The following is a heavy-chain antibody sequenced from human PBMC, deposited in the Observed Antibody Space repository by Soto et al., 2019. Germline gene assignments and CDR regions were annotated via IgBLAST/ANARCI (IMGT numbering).Heavy chain of an antibody. CDR1: GGSISRGDYY. CDR3: ARDIVLVSAASHGKFRIWHDP. CDR2: IYYSGST. D-gene: IGHD2-2*01. J-gene: IGHJ5*02. V-gene: IGHV4-30-4*01. Sequence: SETLSLSCTVSGGSISRGDYYWSWIRQPPGKGREWIGYIYYSGSTYYNPSLKSRVTISVDKSENQFSLKLSSVTAADTAVYYCARDIVLVSAASHGKFRIWHDPWGHGTLDPVSS.